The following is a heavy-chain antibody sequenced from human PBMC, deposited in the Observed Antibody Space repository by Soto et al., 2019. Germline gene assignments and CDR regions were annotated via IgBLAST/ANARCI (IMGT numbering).Heavy chain of an antibody. CDR2: IYYSGST. CDR1: GCSISSSSYY. Sequence: PSETLSLTCTVSGCSISSSSYYWGWIRQPPGKGLEWIGSIYYSGSTYYNPSLKSRVTISVDTSKNQFSLKLSSVTAADTAVYYCARHVAGYSSGLDYWGQGTLVTVSS. J-gene: IGHJ4*02. CDR3: ARHVAGYSSGLDY. D-gene: IGHD6-19*01. V-gene: IGHV4-39*01.